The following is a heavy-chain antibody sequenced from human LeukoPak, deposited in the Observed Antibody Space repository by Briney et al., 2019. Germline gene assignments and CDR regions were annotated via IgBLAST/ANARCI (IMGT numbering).Heavy chain of an antibody. CDR3: ARGGGSYDGFDY. D-gene: IGHD1-26*01. CDR1: GFTFSNCA. V-gene: IGHV3-23*01. Sequence: GGSLRLSCAASGFTFSNCAMSWVRQAPGEGLEWISAMSGSGDKTHYADSVKGRFTISRDNSKNTLYLQMNSLTAEDTAVYYCARGGGSYDGFDYWGQGTLVTVSS. J-gene: IGHJ4*02. CDR2: MSGSGDKT.